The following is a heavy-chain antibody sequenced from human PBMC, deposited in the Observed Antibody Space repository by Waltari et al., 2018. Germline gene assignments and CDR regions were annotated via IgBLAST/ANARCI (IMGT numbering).Heavy chain of an antibody. CDR2: INTNTGNP. CDR1: GYTFTSYA. D-gene: IGHD6-13*01. Sequence: QVQLVQSGSELKKPGASVKVSCKASGYTFTSYAMTWVRQAPGQGFEWMGWINTNTGNPTYAQGFTGRFVFSLDTSVSTAYLQISSLKAEDTAVYYCARSGAWSSSWYNYYYYGMDVWGQGTTVTVSS. J-gene: IGHJ6*02. V-gene: IGHV7-4-1*02. CDR3: ARSGAWSSSWYNYYYYGMDV.